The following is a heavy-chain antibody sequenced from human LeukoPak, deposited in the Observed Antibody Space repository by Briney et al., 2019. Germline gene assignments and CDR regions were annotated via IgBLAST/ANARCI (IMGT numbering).Heavy chain of an antibody. CDR2: ISGSGGST. V-gene: IGHV3-23*01. D-gene: IGHD3-10*01. J-gene: IGHJ4*02. CDR1: GFTFSSYA. CDR3: AKAQRSITMVRGPASATDY. Sequence: GGSLRLSCAASGFTFSSYAMSWVRQAPGKGLEWVSAISGSGGSTYYADSVKGRFTISRDNSKNTLYLQMNSLRAEDTAVYYCAKAQRSITMVRGPASATDYWGQGTLVTVSS.